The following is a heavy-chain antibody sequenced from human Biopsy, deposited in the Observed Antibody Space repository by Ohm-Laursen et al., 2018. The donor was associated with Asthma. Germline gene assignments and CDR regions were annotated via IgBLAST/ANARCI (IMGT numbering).Heavy chain of an antibody. D-gene: IGHD5-24*01. V-gene: IGHV4-30-2*01. CDR1: GGSISSGGYS. Sequence: TLSLTWAVSGGSISSGGYSWSWIRQPPGKGLEWIGYIYHSGSTYYSPSLKSRVTISVDRSKNQFSLKLSSVTAADTAVYYCARVKDGYNFDYWGQGTLVTVSS. J-gene: IGHJ4*02. CDR3: ARVKDGYNFDY. CDR2: IYHSGST.